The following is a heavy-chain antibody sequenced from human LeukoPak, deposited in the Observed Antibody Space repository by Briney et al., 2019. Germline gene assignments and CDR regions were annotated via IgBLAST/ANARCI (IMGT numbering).Heavy chain of an antibody. J-gene: IGHJ6*03. D-gene: IGHD3-16*01. Sequence: SETLSLTCIVSGGSISPNYWTWIRQPPGKGLEWIAYIYYSGSTNYNPSLKSRVTISLDTSKNQFSLKLSSVTAADTAVYYCAVGATHYYMDVWGKGTTVTVSS. V-gene: IGHV4-59*08. CDR3: AVGATHYYMDV. CDR1: GGSISPNY. CDR2: IYYSGST.